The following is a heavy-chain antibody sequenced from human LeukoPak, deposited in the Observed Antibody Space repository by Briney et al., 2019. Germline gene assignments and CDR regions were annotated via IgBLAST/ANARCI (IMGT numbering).Heavy chain of an antibody. V-gene: IGHV4-30-2*01. CDR1: GGSISSGGYS. Sequence: SQTLSLTCAVSGGSISSGGYSWSWIRQPPGKGLEWIGYIYHSGSTYYNPSLKSRVTISVDRSKNQFSLKLSSVTAADTAVYYCARGPGYCSSTSCYGPYYYYGMDVWGQGTTVTVSS. CDR3: ARGPGYCSSTSCYGPYYYYGMDV. J-gene: IGHJ6*02. CDR2: IYHSGST. D-gene: IGHD2-2*01.